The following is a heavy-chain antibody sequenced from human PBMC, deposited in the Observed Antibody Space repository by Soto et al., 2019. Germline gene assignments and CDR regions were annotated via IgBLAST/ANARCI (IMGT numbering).Heavy chain of an antibody. Sequence: SETLSLTCTVSGGSISSYYWSWIRQPPGKGLEWIGYIYYSGSTNYNPSLKSRVTISVDTSKNQFSLRLNSVTAADTAHYYCVSQVGAFTLFDHWGQGSLVTVSS. CDR3: VSQVGAFTLFDH. V-gene: IGHV4-59*08. CDR2: IYYSGST. J-gene: IGHJ4*02. D-gene: IGHD1-26*01. CDR1: GGSISSYY.